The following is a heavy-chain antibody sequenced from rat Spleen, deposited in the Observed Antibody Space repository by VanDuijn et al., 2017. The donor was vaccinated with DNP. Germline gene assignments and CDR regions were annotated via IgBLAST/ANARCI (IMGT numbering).Heavy chain of an antibody. CDR2: IIYDGSRT. V-gene: IGHV5-22*01. Sequence: EVQLVESGGGLVQPGRSLNLSCVASGFTFSDYYMAWVRLAPAKGLEWVAYIIYDGSRTYYGDSVKGRFTISRDNAKSTLFLLMNSLRSEDMATYYCARHVLPLRVWDYWGQGVMVTVSS. CDR1: GFTFSDYY. J-gene: IGHJ2*01. D-gene: IGHD4-1*01. CDR3: ARHVLPLRVWDY.